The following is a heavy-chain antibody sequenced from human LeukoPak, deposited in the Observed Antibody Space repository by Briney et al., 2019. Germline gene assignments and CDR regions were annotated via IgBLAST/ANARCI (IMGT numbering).Heavy chain of an antibody. CDR1: GGSISSYY. CDR2: IYYSGST. CDR3: ARDAGIAAADHYYYYYMDV. J-gene: IGHJ6*03. D-gene: IGHD6-13*01. Sequence: SETLSLTCTVSGGSISSYYWSWIRQPPGKGLEWIGYIYYSGSTNYNPSLKSRVTISVDTSKNQFSLKLSSVTAADTAVYYCARDAGIAAADHYYYYYMDVWGKGTTVTISS. V-gene: IGHV4-59*01.